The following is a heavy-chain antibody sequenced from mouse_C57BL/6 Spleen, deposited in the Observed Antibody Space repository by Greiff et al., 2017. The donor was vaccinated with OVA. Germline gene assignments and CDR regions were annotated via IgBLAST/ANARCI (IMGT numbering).Heavy chain of an antibody. CDR1: GYAFSSSW. D-gene: IGHD2-4*01. Sequence: QVQLQQSGPELVKPGASVKISCKASGYAFSSSWMNWVKQRPGKGLEWIGRIYPGDGDTNYNGKFKGKATLTADKSSSTAYMQLSSLTSEDSAVYFCARAGYDYDGGTYYFDYWGQGTTLTVSA. CDR2: IYPGDGDT. J-gene: IGHJ2*01. CDR3: ARAGYDYDGGTYYFDY. V-gene: IGHV1-82*01.